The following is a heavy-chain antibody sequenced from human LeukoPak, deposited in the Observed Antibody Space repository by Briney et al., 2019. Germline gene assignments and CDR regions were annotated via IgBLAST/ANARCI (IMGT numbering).Heavy chain of an antibody. Sequence: GGSLRLSCAASGFTFSSYATHWVRQAPGKGLEWVAVISYDGSNKYYADSVKGRFTISRDNSKNTLYLQMNSLRAEDTAVYYCARGDIVVVPAASWFDPWGQGTLVTVSS. J-gene: IGHJ5*02. CDR2: ISYDGSNK. CDR3: ARGDIVVVPAASWFDP. D-gene: IGHD2-2*01. CDR1: GFTFSSYA. V-gene: IGHV3-30*01.